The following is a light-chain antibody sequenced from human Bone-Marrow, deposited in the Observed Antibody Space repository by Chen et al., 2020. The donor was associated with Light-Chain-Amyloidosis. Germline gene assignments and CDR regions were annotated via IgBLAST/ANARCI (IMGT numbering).Light chain of an antibody. CDR1: ESFFSSSKNKHY. J-gene: IGKJ2*01. CDR3: HQYFSPRGYT. CDR2: WAS. Sequence: IMMTQSPDSVTVSLGERATINCKSSESFFSSSKNKHYLAWFQQKPGQPPKLLIYWASTRESGIPDRVSGSGYGAEFTLTTRRLQAEDEGVYYCHQYFSPRGYTFGQGTTLEIK. V-gene: IGKV4-1*01.